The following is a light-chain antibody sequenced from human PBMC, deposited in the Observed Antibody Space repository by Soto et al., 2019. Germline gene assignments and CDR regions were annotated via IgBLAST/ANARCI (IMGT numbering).Light chain of an antibody. CDR1: QNIGSC. V-gene: IGKV3-11*01. J-gene: IGKJ1*01. Sequence: IVLTQSPATLSFSPGKRATLSCRASQNIGSCLVWYQQKPGQAPRLLIYDVSNRATGIPARFSGSGSGTEFTLTISSLEPEDFAVYYCQQRSNWPRTFGQGTKVDIK. CDR2: DVS. CDR3: QQRSNWPRT.